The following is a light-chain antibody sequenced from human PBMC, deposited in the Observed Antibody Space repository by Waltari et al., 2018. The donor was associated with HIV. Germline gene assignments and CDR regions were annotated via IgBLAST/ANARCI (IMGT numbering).Light chain of an antibody. CDR2: DDS. Sequence: SYVLTQPPSVSVAPGQTARLTCGGNNTGMNSLYTYQQKPGQAPVLVVYDDSDRPSGIPERFSGSNSGNTATLTISRVEAGDEADYYCQVWDSSSDHTRVFGGGTKLTVL. J-gene: IGLJ2*01. V-gene: IGLV3-21*02. CDR1: NTGMNS. CDR3: QVWDSSSDHTRV.